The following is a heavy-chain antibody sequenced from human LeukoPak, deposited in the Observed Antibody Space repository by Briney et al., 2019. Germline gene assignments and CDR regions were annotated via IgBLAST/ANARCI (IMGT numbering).Heavy chain of an antibody. J-gene: IGHJ6*02. V-gene: IGHV3-9*01. CDR1: GFTFDGYA. CDR3: AKNMTSDCSSTSCYAPTVLYFYYGMDV. CDR2: ISWNSGSI. D-gene: IGHD2-2*01. Sequence: PGRSLRLSCAASGFTFDGYAMHWVRQAPGKGLEWVSGISWNSGSICYADSVKGRFTISRDNAKNSLYLQMNSLRAEDTALYYYAKNMTSDCSSTSCYAPTVLYFYYGMDVWGQGTTVTVSS.